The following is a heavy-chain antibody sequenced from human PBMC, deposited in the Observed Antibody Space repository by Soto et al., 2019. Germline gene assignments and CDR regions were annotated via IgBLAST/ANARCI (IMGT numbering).Heavy chain of an antibody. CDR3: ARDWYYYDSSGYYPPFDY. CDR2: MNPNSGYT. V-gene: IGHV1-8*01. Sequence: ASVKVSWKASGYTFTSHDINWVRQATGQGLEWMGWMNPNSGYTGYAQKFQGRITLTRDPSISTAYMELSSLRSDDTAVYYCARDWYYYDSSGYYPPFDYWGQGTLVTVSS. J-gene: IGHJ4*02. CDR1: GYTFTSHD. D-gene: IGHD3-22*01.